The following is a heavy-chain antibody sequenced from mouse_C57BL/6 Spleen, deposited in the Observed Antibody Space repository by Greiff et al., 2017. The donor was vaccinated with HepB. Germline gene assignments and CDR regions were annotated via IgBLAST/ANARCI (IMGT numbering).Heavy chain of an antibody. D-gene: IGHD2-3*01. V-gene: IGHV1-82*01. CDR1: GYAFSSSW. CDR2: IYPGDGDT. Sequence: VKLQESGPELVKPGASVKISCKASGYAFSSSWMNWVKQRPGKGLEWIGRIYPGDGDTNYNGKFKGKATLTADKSSSTAYMQLSSLTSEDSAVYFCARRSGYYFYAMDYWGQGTSVTVSS. J-gene: IGHJ4*01. CDR3: ARRSGYYFYAMDY.